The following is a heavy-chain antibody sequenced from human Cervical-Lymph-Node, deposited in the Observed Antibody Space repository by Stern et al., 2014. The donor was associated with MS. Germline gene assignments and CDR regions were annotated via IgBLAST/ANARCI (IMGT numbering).Heavy chain of an antibody. Sequence: VQLVESGAEVKKPGSSVKVSCKASGDTFSNFGINWVRQGPGQRIEWMGGIVPMFGEPNYAQKSLDRCTINENRTTDTPHIEIGSLTFEDTAVYYCARGRGDYDSNWFDSWGQGTLVTVSS. CDR1: GDTFSNFG. CDR3: ARGRGDYDSNWFDS. J-gene: IGHJ5*01. CDR2: IVPMFGEP. V-gene: IGHV1-69*06. D-gene: IGHD3-10*01.